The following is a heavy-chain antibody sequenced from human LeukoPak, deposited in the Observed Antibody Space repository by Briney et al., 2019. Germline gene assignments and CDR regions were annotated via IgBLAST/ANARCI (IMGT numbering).Heavy chain of an antibody. CDR1: GFTFSSYG. Sequence: GGSLRLSCAASGFTFSSYGMHWVRQAPGKGLEWVALISYDGTNKYYADSVKGRFTISRDNSKNTLYLQMNSLRAEDTAVYYCAKDGEKDEGWGFDYWGQGTLVTVSS. CDR2: ISYDGTNK. V-gene: IGHV3-33*05. CDR3: AKDGEKDEGWGFDY. J-gene: IGHJ4*02. D-gene: IGHD3-10*01.